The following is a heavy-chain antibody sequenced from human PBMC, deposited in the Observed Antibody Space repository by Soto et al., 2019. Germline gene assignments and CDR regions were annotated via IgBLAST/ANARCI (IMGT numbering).Heavy chain of an antibody. CDR1: GGSVSGYY. J-gene: IGHJ6*02. CDR3: ARHPTIARFENGLDV. CDR2: IYYTGTT. V-gene: IGHV4-59*08. Sequence: SETLSLTCTFSGGSVSGYYWSWIRQPPGKGLEWIGYIYYTGTTIYSPSLERRVTLSVDRAKDQVSLKLTSVTPADTAVYYCARHPTIARFENGLDVWGQGTMVT. D-gene: IGHD1-1*01.